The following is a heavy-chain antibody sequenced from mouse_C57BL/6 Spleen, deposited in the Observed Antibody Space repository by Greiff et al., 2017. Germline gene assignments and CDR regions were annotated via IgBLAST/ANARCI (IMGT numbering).Heavy chain of an antibody. Sequence: VQLQQPGTEPVKPGASVKLSCKASGYTFTSYWMPRVKQRPGQGLEWIGNINPCNGGTNYNEKFKSKATLTVDKSSSTANMQLSSLTSEESEVYYCARRTMVTPLDYWGQGTSVTGSS. V-gene: IGHV1-53*01. CDR1: GYTFTSYW. D-gene: IGHD2-2*01. J-gene: IGHJ4*01. CDR2: INPCNGGT. CDR3: ARRTMVTPLDY.